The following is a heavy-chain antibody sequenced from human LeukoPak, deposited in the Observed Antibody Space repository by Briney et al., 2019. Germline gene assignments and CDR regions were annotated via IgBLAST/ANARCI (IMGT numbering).Heavy chain of an antibody. CDR1: GYTFRSYS. V-gene: IGHV1-18*01. D-gene: IGHD1/OR15-1a*01. Sequence: ASVKVSCKASGYTFRSYSISWVRQAPGQGLELMGWISPSNGNTNYAQKLQDRVTMTTDTSTRTVYMELRSLRSDDTAVYYCARDSGWELEQFYFDYWGQGTLVTVSS. J-gene: IGHJ4*02. CDR2: ISPSNGNT. CDR3: ARDSGWELEQFYFDY.